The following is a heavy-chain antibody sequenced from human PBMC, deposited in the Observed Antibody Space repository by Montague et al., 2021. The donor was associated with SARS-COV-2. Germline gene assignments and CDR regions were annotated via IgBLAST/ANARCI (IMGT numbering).Heavy chain of an antibody. Sequence: SETLSLTCTVSGYSISTGYYWGWIRQPPGKGLEWIGTIYHSGSTYFNLSLKSRVTISVDTSKNQSSLNLSSVTAADTAVYYCAKVAGSHDTFDIWGRGTMVTVSS. D-gene: IGHD6-19*01. CDR2: IYHSGST. CDR1: GYSISTGYY. J-gene: IGHJ3*02. V-gene: IGHV4-38-2*02. CDR3: AKVAGSHDTFDI.